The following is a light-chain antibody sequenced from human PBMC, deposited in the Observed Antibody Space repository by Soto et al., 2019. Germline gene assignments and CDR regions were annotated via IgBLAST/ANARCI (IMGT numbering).Light chain of an antibody. Sequence: DIQMTQSPSTLSASVGDRVTITCRASQSVSSSLAWYQQRPGKAPILVIYKASTLETGVPSRFSGSGSGTTFTLTISSLQRDDFGTYYSQQYRSYPFTFGQGTRLENK. CDR3: QQYRSYPFT. V-gene: IGKV1-5*03. CDR2: KAS. CDR1: QSVSSS. J-gene: IGKJ5*01.